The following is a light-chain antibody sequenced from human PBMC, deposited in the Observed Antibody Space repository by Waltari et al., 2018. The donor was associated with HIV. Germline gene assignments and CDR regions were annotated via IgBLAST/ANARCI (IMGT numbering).Light chain of an antibody. CDR2: EVI. CDR1: SSDVGGYDS. Sequence: QSALTQPRSVSGSPGQSVTISCTGTSSDVGGYDSVSWYLQHPGKVPKLIIYEVIKRPTRGPDRFSGSKYGNTASLTISVLQTEDEADYFCCSYAGTYTYVLFGGGTKLTVL. CDR3: CSYAGTYTYVL. V-gene: IGLV2-11*01. J-gene: IGLJ3*02.